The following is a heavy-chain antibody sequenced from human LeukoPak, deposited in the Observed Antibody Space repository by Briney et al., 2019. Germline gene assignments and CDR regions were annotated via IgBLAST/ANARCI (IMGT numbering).Heavy chain of an antibody. D-gene: IGHD3-16*01. J-gene: IGHJ4*02. V-gene: IGHV4-38-2*01. CDR2: MYHTGGP. Sequence: PSETLSLTCAVSDYSISSGYYWAGIRQPPGKGLEWVASMYHTGGPYYNPSLKSRATLSVDTSKNQLSLKLSSVTAADTAVYFCARHITSNKRFDYWGQGTLVTVSS. CDR3: ARHITSNKRFDY. CDR1: DYSISSGYY.